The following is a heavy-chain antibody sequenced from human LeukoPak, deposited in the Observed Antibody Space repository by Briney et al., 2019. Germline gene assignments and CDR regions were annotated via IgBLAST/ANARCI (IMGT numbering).Heavy chain of an antibody. V-gene: IGHV1-69*13. J-gene: IGHJ4*02. D-gene: IGHD3-22*01. CDR1: GGTFSSYA. CDR3: AREWGHDSSGYYYAY. CDR2: IIPIFGTA. Sequence: SVTVSCKASGGTFSSYAISWVRQAPGQGLEWMGRIIPIFGTANYAQKFQGRVTITADESTNTIYMELSSLRSEDTAIYYCAREWGHDSSGYYYAYWGQGTLVTVSS.